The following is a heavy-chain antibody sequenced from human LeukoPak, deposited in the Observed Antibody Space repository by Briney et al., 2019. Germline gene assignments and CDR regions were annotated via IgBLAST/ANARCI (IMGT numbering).Heavy chain of an antibody. V-gene: IGHV3-48*01. Sequence: RGSLRLSCAASGFTFSNYYMNWVRQAPGKGLGWVSYISGSSTTIYYADSVKGRFTISRDNAKNSLYLQMHSLRAEDTAVYYCARDQGGGVFDIWGQGTMVTVSS. CDR3: ARDQGGGVFDI. D-gene: IGHD3-16*01. CDR2: ISGSSTTI. CDR1: GFTFSNYY. J-gene: IGHJ3*02.